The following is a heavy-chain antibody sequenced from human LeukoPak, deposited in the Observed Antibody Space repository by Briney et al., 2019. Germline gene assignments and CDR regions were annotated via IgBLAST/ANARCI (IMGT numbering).Heavy chain of an antibody. CDR3: AVGDTTVGCFDY. V-gene: IGHV7-4-1*02. D-gene: IGHD1-26*01. Sequence: ASVKVSCKASGNAFTTYAINWVRQAPGQGLEWMGWINTSTGNPTYAQGFTGRFVFSYDTSVKTTYLQISGLKAEDTAVYHCAVGDTTVGCFDYWGQGARVTVSS. J-gene: IGHJ4*02. CDR2: INTSTGNP. CDR1: GNAFTTYA.